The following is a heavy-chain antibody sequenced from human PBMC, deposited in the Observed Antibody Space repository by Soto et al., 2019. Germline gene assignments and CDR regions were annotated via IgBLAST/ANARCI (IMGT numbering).Heavy chain of an antibody. CDR2: IYYSGST. V-gene: IGHV4-31*03. Sequence: TSETLSLTCTVSGGSISSGGYYWSWIRQHPGKGLEWIGYIYYSGSTYYNPSLKSRVTISVDTSKNQFSLKLSSVTAADTAVYYCAAGGNSQFDYWGQGTLVTVSS. D-gene: IGHD2-21*02. CDR1: GGSISSGGYY. J-gene: IGHJ4*02. CDR3: AAGGNSQFDY.